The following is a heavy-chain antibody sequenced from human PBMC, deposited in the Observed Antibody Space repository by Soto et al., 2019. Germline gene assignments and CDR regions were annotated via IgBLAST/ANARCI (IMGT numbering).Heavy chain of an antibody. CDR1: GYTFNSYD. V-gene: IGHV1-8*02. Sequence: ASVKLSCKASGYTFNSYDINWVQQATEQGLEWMGWMNPNSGNTGYAQKFQGRVTMTRNTSISTAYMELSSLRSEDTAVYYCARAPFSTRNYYYYSYMDVWGKGTTVTVSS. CDR2: MNPNSGNT. J-gene: IGHJ6*03. CDR3: ARAPFSTRNYYYYSYMDV.